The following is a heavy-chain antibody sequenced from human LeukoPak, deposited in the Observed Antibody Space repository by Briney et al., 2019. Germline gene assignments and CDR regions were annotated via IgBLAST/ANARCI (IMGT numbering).Heavy chain of an antibody. CDR3: VKCRTSYGDDAFDV. CDR2: IAGGGGKK. Sequence: GGSLRLSCAASGFSFSDYALSWVRQAPGKGLEWVSYIAGGGGKKFYADSVKGRFTISRDNSRNTLYLQMNSLRAEDTAVYYCVKCRTSYGDDAFDVWGQGTMVPVSS. V-gene: IGHV3-23*01. CDR1: GFSFSDYA. D-gene: IGHD4-17*01. J-gene: IGHJ3*01.